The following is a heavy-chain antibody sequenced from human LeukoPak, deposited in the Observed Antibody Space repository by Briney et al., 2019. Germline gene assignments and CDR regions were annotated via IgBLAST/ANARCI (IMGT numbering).Heavy chain of an antibody. CDR3: ARQLDTAMGDFDY. Sequence: PSENLSLTCTVSGGSISSSSYYWGWIRQPPGKGLEWIGSIYYSGSTYYNPSLKSRVTISVDTSKNQFSLKLSSVTAADTAVYYCARQLDTAMGDFDYWGQGTLVTVSS. D-gene: IGHD5-18*01. J-gene: IGHJ4*02. CDR1: GGSISSSSYY. CDR2: IYYSGST. V-gene: IGHV4-39*01.